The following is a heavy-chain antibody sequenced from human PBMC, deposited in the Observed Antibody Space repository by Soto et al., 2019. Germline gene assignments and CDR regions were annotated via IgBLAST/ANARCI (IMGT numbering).Heavy chain of an antibody. CDR2: IYYSGST. D-gene: IGHD6-19*01. Sequence: QVQLQESGPGLVKPSETLSLTCTVSGGSVSSGSYYWSWIRQPPGKGLEWIGYIYYSGSTNYNPSLKSRVTISVDTSKNQFSLKLSSVTAADTAVYYCARGVGQWLVEGFDYWAREPWSPSPQ. CDR1: GGSVSSGSYY. CDR3: ARGVGQWLVEGFDY. V-gene: IGHV4-61*01. J-gene: IGHJ4*02.